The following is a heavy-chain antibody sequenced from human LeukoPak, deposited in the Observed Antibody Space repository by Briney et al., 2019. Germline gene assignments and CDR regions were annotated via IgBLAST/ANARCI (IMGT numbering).Heavy chain of an antibody. J-gene: IGHJ4*02. CDR2: IYYSGST. CDR3: ARGYTAMVTGAYFDY. V-gene: IGHV4-59*01. CDR1: GGSISSCY. D-gene: IGHD5-18*01. Sequence: SGTLSLTCTVSGGSISSCYWSWIRQPPGKGLEWIGYIYYSGSTNYNPSLKSRVTISVDTSKNQFSLKLSSVTAADTAVYCCARGYTAMVTGAYFDYWGQGTLVTVSS.